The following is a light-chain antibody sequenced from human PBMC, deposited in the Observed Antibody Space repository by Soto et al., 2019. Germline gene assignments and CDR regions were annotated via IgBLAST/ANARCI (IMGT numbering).Light chain of an antibody. J-gene: IGLJ1*01. CDR3: ATWHDTLNGYV. V-gene: IGLV1-40*01. Sequence: QSVLTQPPSASGAPGQRVTISCTGSTSNIGAGYDVHWYQQLPGTAPKLLIYGNSNRPSGVPDRFSGSNFGTSASLAISGLQSEDEAEYYCATWHDTLNGYVFGTGTKVTVL. CDR2: GNS. CDR1: TSNIGAGYD.